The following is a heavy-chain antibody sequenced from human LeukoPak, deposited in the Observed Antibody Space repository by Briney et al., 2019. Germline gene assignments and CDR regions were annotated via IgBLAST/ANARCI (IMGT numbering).Heavy chain of an antibody. CDR1: GGSISSDH. CDR3: ARDPSSSSEPYYFDY. CDR2: IYYSGST. V-gene: IGHV4-59*01. Sequence: SETLSLTCTVSGGSISSDHWNWIRQPPGKGLEWIGCIYYSGSTYYNPSLKSRVTISVDMSKSQFSLRLTSVTAADTAVYYCARDPSSSSEPYYFDYWGQGTLVTVSS. J-gene: IGHJ4*02. D-gene: IGHD6-6*01.